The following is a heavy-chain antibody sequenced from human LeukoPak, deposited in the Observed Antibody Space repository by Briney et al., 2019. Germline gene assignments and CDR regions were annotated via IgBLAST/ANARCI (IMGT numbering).Heavy chain of an antibody. Sequence: GASVKVSCKASGYTFTMYGISWVRQAPGQGLEWMGWITTYNDNTNYAPRFQGRVTMTADTSTSTAYMELRSLRFDDTAEYFCARDSQLELDTWGQGTLVTVSS. CDR1: GYTFTMYG. CDR2: ITTYNDNT. CDR3: ARDSQLELDT. J-gene: IGHJ5*02. V-gene: IGHV1-18*01. D-gene: IGHD1-26*01.